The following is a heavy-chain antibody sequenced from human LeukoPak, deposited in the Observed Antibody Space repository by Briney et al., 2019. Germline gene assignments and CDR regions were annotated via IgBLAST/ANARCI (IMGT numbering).Heavy chain of an antibody. J-gene: IGHJ5*02. CDR1: GGSISSYY. Sequence: PSETLSLTCTVSGGSISSYYWSWIRQPPGKGLEWIGYIYYSGSTNYNPSLKSRVTISVDTSKNQFSLQLSSVTAADTAVYYCARDQPSYYGSGSYYKRGAWFDPWGQGTLVTVSS. V-gene: IGHV4-59*01. CDR3: ARDQPSYYGSGSYYKRGAWFDP. CDR2: IYYSGST. D-gene: IGHD3-10*01.